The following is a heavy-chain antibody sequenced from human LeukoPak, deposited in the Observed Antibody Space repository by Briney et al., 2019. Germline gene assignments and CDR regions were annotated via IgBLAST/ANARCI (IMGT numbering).Heavy chain of an antibody. V-gene: IGHV4-34*01. Sequence: SETLSLTCAVYGGSFSGYYWSWIRQPPGKGLEWIGEINHSGSINYNPSLKSRVTISVDTSKNQFSLKLSSVTAADTAVYYCARGVYNWFDPWGQGTLVTVSS. CDR2: INHSGSI. CDR3: ARGVYNWFDP. CDR1: GGSFSGYY. D-gene: IGHD1-14*01. J-gene: IGHJ5*02.